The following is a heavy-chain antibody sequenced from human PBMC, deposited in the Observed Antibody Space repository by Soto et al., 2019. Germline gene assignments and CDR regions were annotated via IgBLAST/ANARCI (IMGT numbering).Heavy chain of an antibody. J-gene: IGHJ6*02. Sequence: QVQLVQSGAEVKKPGASVKVSCKVSGYTLTELSMHWVRQAPGKGLEWMGGFDPEDGETIYAQKFQGRVTMTEDTSTDTAYMELSSLRSEDTAVYYCATVWGSGSSESTFYGMDVWGQGTTVTVSS. CDR3: ATVWGSGSSESTFYGMDV. V-gene: IGHV1-24*01. D-gene: IGHD3-10*01. CDR2: FDPEDGET. CDR1: GYTLTELS.